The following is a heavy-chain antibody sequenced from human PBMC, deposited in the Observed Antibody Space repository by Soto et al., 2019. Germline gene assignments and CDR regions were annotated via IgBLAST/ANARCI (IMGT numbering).Heavy chain of an antibody. J-gene: IGHJ4*02. Sequence: GGSLRLSCAASGFTFSSYSMNWVRQAPGKGLEWVSSISSRSSYIYYADSVKGRFTISRDNAKNSLYLQMNSLRAEDTAVYYCASLVATGYWGQGTLVTSPQ. CDR2: ISSRSSYI. V-gene: IGHV3-21*01. CDR1: GFTFSSYS. CDR3: ASLVATGY. D-gene: IGHD5-12*01.